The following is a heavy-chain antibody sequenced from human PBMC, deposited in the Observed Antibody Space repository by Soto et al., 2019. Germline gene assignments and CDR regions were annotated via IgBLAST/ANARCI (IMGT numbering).Heavy chain of an antibody. D-gene: IGHD2-2*01. Sequence: GESLKISCAAPGFTFDDYGMSWVRQAPGKGLEYVSGINKNGVSTYYADSVKGRFTISRDNSKNTLYLQMGSLRAEDTAVYYCARGGPYQLLSDFDYWGQGTLVTVSS. CDR3: ARGGPYQLLSDFDY. J-gene: IGHJ4*02. CDR2: INKNGVST. V-gene: IGHV3-20*04. CDR1: GFTFDDYG.